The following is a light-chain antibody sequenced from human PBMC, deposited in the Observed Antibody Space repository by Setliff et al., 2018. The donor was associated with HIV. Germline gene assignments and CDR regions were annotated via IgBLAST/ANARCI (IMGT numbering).Light chain of an antibody. J-gene: IGLJ1*01. V-gene: IGLV2-23*02. CDR3: CSYTGDNVLYV. Sequence: QSALAQPASVSGSPGQAITISCTGNNSDIGTYNLVSWYQQHPGRAPKLIIYEVNKRPSEVSARFSASKSGNTASLTISELQADDEADYYCCSYTGDNVLYVFGTGTKVTVL. CDR1: NSDIGTYNL. CDR2: EVN.